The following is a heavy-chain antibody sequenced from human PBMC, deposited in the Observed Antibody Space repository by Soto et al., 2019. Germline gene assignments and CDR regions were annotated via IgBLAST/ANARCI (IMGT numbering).Heavy chain of an antibody. Sequence: TVGLLRDSSGAAGVSCGRYAVHWVSKAPGKGLEYVSAISSNGGSTYYADSVKGRFTISRDNSKNTLYLQMSSLRAEDTAVYYCVKEPSIAAAVDPWGQGTLVTVSS. CDR3: VKEPSIAAAVDP. V-gene: IGHV3-64D*06. J-gene: IGHJ5*02. D-gene: IGHD6-13*01. CDR1: GVSCGRYA. CDR2: ISSNGGST.